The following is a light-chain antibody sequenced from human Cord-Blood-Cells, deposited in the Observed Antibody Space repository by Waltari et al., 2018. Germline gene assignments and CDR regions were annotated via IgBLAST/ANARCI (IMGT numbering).Light chain of an antibody. CDR3: QQSYSTPRT. CDR2: AAS. Sequence: DIQMIQSPSSPSASVGDRVTIPCRASQSISSYLNWYQQKPGKAPKLLIYAASSLQSGVPSRFSGSGSGTDFTLTISSLQPEDFATYYCQQSYSTPRTFGQGTKVEIK. V-gene: IGKV1-39*01. CDR1: QSISSY. J-gene: IGKJ1*01.